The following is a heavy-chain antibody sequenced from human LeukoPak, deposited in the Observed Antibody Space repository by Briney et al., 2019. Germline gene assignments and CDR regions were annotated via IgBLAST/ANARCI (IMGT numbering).Heavy chain of an antibody. CDR3: ARLVCGGDCYSDY. D-gene: IGHD2-21*02. J-gene: IGHJ4*02. CDR2: ISHSGST. Sequence: SETLSLTCAVYGGSFSGYYWSWIRQPPGKGLEWIGEISHSGSTNYNPSLKSRVTISVDTSKNQFSLKLSSVTAADTAVYYCARLVCGGDCYSDYWGQGTLVTVSS. V-gene: IGHV4-34*01. CDR1: GGSFSGYY.